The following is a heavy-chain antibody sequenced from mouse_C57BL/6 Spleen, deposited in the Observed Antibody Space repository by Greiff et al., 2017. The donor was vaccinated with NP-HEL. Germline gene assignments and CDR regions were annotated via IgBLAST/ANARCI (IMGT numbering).Heavy chain of an antibody. V-gene: IGHV7-3*01. D-gene: IGHD1-1*01. CDR3: ARSPLYYYGSSSYWYFDV. CDR2: IRNKANGYTT. Sequence: EVHLVESGGGLVQPGGSLSLSCAASGFTFTDYYMSWVRQPPGKALEWLGFIRNKANGYTTEYSASVKGRFTISSDNSQSILYLQMNALRAEDSATYYCARSPLYYYGSSSYWYFDVWGTGTTVTVSS. J-gene: IGHJ1*03. CDR1: GFTFTDYY.